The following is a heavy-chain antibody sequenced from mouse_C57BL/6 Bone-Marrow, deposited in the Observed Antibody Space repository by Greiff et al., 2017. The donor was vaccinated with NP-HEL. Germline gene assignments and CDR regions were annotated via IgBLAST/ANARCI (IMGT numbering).Heavy chain of an antibody. Sequence: EVQLQQSGPELVKPGASVKISCKASGYTFTDYYMNWVKQSHGKSLEWIGDINPNNGGTSYNQKFKGKATLTVDKSSSTAYMELRSLTSEDSAVYYCAREAITTVVDYWGQGTTLTVSS. CDR1: GYTFTDYY. J-gene: IGHJ2*01. CDR2: INPNNGGT. D-gene: IGHD1-1*01. CDR3: AREAITTVVDY. V-gene: IGHV1-26*01.